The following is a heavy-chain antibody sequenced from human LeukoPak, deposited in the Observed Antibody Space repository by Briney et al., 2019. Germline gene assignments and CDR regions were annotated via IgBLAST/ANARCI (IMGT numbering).Heavy chain of an antibody. CDR1: GGSINSRTYY. V-gene: IGHV4-39*01. J-gene: IGHJ4*02. CDR2: IYYSGST. Sequence: SETLSLICTVSGGSINSRTYYWGWIRQPPRKGLEWIGNIYYSGSTFYNPSLKSRITISIDTSNNEFSLKLSSVTAADTAVYYCARIYYDSSGYYYEFDYWGQGTLVTVSS. CDR3: ARIYYDSSGYYYEFDY. D-gene: IGHD3-22*01.